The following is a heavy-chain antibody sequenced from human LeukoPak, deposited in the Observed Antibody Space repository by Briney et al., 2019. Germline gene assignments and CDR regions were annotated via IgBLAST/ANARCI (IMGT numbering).Heavy chain of an antibody. CDR3: ARDRIAVAATETSFDY. J-gene: IGHJ4*02. CDR1: GFTFSSYS. D-gene: IGHD6-19*01. Sequence: GGSLRLSCAASGFTFSSYSMNWVRQAPGKGLEWVSSISSSSSYIYYADSVKGRFTISRGNAKNSLYLQMNSLRAEDTAVYYCARDRIAVAATETSFDYWGQGTLVTVSS. V-gene: IGHV3-21*01. CDR2: ISSSSSYI.